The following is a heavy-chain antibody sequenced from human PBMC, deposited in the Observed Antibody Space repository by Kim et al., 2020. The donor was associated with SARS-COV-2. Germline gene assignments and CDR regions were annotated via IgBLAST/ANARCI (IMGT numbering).Heavy chain of an antibody. Sequence: GGSLRLSCAASGFTFSSYAMHWVRQAPGKGLEWVAVISYDGSNKYYADSVKGRFTISRDNSKNTLYLQMNSLRAEDTAVYYCAREFHYPNNWYFDLWGRGTLVTVSS. CDR3: AREFHYPNNWYFDL. CDR1: GFTFSSYA. J-gene: IGHJ2*01. CDR2: ISYDGSNK. V-gene: IGHV3-30*04. D-gene: IGHD3-10*01.